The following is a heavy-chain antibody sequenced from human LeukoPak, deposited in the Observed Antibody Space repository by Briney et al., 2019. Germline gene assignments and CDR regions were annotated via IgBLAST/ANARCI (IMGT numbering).Heavy chain of an antibody. CDR3: ARWAVAVNWFDP. CDR1: GGSFSGYY. J-gene: IGHJ5*02. V-gene: IGHV4-34*01. D-gene: IGHD6-19*01. Sequence: PSETLSLTCAVYGGSFSGYYWSWIRQPPGKGLEWIGEINHSGSTNYNPSLKSRVTISVDTSKNQFSLKLISVTAADTAVYYCARWAVAVNWFDPWGQGTLVTVSS. CDR2: INHSGST.